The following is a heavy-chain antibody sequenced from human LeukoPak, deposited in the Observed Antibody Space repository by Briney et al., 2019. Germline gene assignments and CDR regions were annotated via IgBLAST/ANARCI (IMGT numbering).Heavy chain of an antibody. J-gene: IGHJ3*02. CDR2: ISNDGSNK. D-gene: IGHD3-10*01. Sequence: PGGSLRLSCVASGFTFSSYGMHWVRQAPGKGLEWVAVISNDGSNKYCADSVKGRFTISRDNSKNTLYLQMNSLRAEDTAVYYCAKGRGAFDIWGQGTMVTVSS. V-gene: IGHV3-30*18. CDR3: AKGRGAFDI. CDR1: GFTFSSYG.